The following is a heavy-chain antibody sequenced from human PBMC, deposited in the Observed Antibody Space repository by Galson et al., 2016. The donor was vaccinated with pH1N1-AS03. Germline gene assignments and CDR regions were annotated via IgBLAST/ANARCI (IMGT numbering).Heavy chain of an antibody. CDR1: GHRFTSYW. J-gene: IGHJ4*02. CDR2: IYPGNSDS. D-gene: IGHD3-16*01. Sequence: QSGAEVKKPGESLKISCKGSGHRFTSYWIGWVRQMPGKGLEWMGIIYPGNSDSRYNKSFQGQVTISADTSISTVYLQWSSLQASDTAMYYCARPRLNYFDNWGQGTLVTVSS. CDR3: ARPRLNYFDN. V-gene: IGHV5-51*03.